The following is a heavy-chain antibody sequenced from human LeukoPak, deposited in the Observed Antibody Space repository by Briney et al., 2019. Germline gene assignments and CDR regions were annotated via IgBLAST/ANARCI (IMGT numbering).Heavy chain of an antibody. CDR3: ASLGIGILTQRQYYFDY. J-gene: IGHJ4*02. CDR2: IIPIFGTA. V-gene: IGHV1-69*05. D-gene: IGHD2-15*01. Sequence: ASVKVSCKASAGTFSSYAISWVRQAPGQGLEWMGGIIPIFGTANYAQKFQGRVTITTDESTSTAYMELSSLRSEDTAVYYCASLGIGILTQRQYYFDYWGQGTLVTVSS. CDR1: AGTFSSYA.